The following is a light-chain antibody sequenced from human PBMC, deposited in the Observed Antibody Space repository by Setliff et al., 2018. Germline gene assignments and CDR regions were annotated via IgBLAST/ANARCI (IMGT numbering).Light chain of an antibody. J-gene: IGLJ1*01. V-gene: IGLV2-14*03. CDR3: SAYTSSSTYV. CDR1: SSDVGAYDL. Sequence: QSALTQPASVSGSPGQSITIPCSGTSSDVGAYDLVSWYKQHPGKAPKLIISDVSNRPSGVSNRFSGSKSGNTASLTISGLQAEGEADYYCSAYTSSSTYVFGTGTKVTVL. CDR2: DVS.